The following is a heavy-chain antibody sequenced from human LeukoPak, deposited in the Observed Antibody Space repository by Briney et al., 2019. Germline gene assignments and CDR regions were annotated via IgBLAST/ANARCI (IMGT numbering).Heavy chain of an antibody. J-gene: IGHJ4*02. D-gene: IGHD2-2*01. CDR3: ARGYCTSNSCSNFDY. V-gene: IGHV5-51*01. CDR1: GYSFTNYW. CDR2: IYPGDSDT. Sequence: GESLQISCKGSGYSFTNYWIAWVRQMPGKGLEWMGIIYPGDSDTRYSPSFQGQVTMSADKSLSTAFLQWSFLKASDTAMYYCARGYCTSNSCSNFDYWGQGTLVTVS.